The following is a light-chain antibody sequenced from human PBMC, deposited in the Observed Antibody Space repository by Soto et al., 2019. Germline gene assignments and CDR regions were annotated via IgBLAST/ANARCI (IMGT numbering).Light chain of an antibody. CDR1: SSNIGAGYD. V-gene: IGLV1-40*01. CDR3: QSYDSSFLYV. Sequence: QSVLTQPPSVSGAPGQRVTISCTGSSSNIGAGYDVHWYQQLPGTAPKLLIYGNSNRPSGVPDRFSGSKSGTSASLAITGLHAEDEADYYCQSYDSSFLYVFGTGTKLTVL. CDR2: GNS. J-gene: IGLJ1*01.